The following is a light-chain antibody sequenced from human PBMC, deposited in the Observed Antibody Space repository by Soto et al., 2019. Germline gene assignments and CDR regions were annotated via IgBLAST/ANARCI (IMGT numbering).Light chain of an antibody. J-gene: IGKJ5*01. Sequence: EIVMTESRASRSLSPGERATLSCRASQSISSNLAWYQQKPGQAPRLLMFRTSSRATGFPARFSGSGSGTEFNLTISSLQSEDFGVYYCQQYNNWPIPFGQGTRLEIK. CDR2: RTS. V-gene: IGKV3-15*01. CDR1: QSISSN. CDR3: QQYNNWPIP.